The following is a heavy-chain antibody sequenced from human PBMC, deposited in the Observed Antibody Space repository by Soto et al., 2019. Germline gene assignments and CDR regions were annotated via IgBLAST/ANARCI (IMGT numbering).Heavy chain of an antibody. D-gene: IGHD6-13*01. CDR2: IYYSGST. CDR3: AXASARTSIAAAGRHFDY. V-gene: IGHV4-59*01. Sequence: SGTLSLTCTVSGGSISSYYWSWIRQPPGKGLEWIGYIYYSGSTNYNPSLKSRVTISVDTSKNQFSLKLSSVTAADTAVYYCAXASARTSIAAAGRHFDYWDQGTLVTVSS. J-gene: IGHJ4*02. CDR1: GGSISSYY.